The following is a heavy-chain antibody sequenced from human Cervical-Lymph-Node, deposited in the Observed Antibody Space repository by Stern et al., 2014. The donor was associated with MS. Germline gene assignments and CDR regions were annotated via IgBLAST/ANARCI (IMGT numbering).Heavy chain of an antibody. CDR1: GYSFTRDW. V-gene: IGHV5-51*03. D-gene: IGHD6-19*01. CDR2: IYLGDSET. J-gene: IGHJ2*01. Sequence: QLVQSGAEVKKPGESLKISCKGSGYSFTRDWIGWVRQTPGKGLEWMGIIYLGDSETRYSPSFQGQVPISADKSISTAYLQWSSLKASDTAMYYCARLPDSGGWYGIWYFDLWGRGTLVTVSS. CDR3: ARLPDSGGWYGIWYFDL.